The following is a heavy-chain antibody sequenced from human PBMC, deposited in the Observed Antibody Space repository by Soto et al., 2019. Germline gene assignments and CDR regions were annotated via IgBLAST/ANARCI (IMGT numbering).Heavy chain of an antibody. Sequence: QVQLVQSGTEVKKPGASVKVSCEASGYTFTAYYIHWVRQAHGQGHEWMGWINPDSGDTSYAQKFQGRVTMTRDTSFGPAYMELSSLRSDDTAIYYCARDPGDRTFENWGQGTLVTVSS. D-gene: IGHD2-21*02. CDR1: GYTFTAYY. CDR3: ARDPGDRTFEN. J-gene: IGHJ4*02. V-gene: IGHV1-2*02. CDR2: INPDSGDT.